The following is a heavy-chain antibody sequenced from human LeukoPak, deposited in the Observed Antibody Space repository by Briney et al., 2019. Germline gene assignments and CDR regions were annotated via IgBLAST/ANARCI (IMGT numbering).Heavy chain of an antibody. CDR2: IYYSGST. J-gene: IGHJ5*02. CDR1: GGSISSYY. Sequence: SETLSLTCTVSGGSISSYYWSWIRQPPGKGLEWIGYIYYSGSTNYKPSLKSRVTISVDTSKNQFSLKLSSVTAADTAMYYCAKSSWSLFDPWGQGTLVTVSS. D-gene: IGHD3-10*01. V-gene: IGHV4-59*08. CDR3: AKSSWSLFDP.